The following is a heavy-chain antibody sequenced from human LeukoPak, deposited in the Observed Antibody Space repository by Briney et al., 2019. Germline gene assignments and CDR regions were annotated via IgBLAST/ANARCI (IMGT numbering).Heavy chain of an antibody. J-gene: IGHJ4*02. CDR2: IYYSGST. Sequence: PSETLSLTCTVSGGSISSYYWSWLRQPPGKGLEWIGYIYYSGSTNYNPSLKSRVTISVDTSKNQFSLKLSSVTAADTAVYYCARSEAIFGLFPPRFDYWGQGTLVTVSS. D-gene: IGHD3/OR15-3a*01. V-gene: IGHV4-59*08. CDR1: GGSISSYY. CDR3: ARSEAIFGLFPPRFDY.